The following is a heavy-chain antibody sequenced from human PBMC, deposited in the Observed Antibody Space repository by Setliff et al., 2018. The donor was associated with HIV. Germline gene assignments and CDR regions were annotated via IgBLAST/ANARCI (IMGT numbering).Heavy chain of an antibody. J-gene: IGHJ4*02. Sequence: SETLSLTCSVSGGSISSYYWSWIRQPPGKGLEWIGDIYYSGSTYYDPSLKSRVTISLDTSKNQFFLKLSSVTAPDTAIYYCARQTWEYYDTLTGYYRSPKNFDSWGQGTLVTVYS. D-gene: IGHD3-9*01. CDR1: GGSISSYY. CDR3: ARQTWEYYDTLTGYYRSPKNFDS. V-gene: IGHV4-59*08. CDR2: IYYSGST.